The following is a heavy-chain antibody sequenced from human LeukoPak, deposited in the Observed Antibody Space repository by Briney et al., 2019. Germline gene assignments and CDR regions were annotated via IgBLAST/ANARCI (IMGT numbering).Heavy chain of an antibody. V-gene: IGHV4-39*01. CDR3: ARLRDEAFDI. Sequence: SETLSLTCTVSGGSISSTTYYWGWIRQPPGKGLEWIGSIYYSGGTYYNPSLKSRVTISVDTSKNQFSLRLSSVTAADTAVYYCARLRDEAFDIWGQGTMVTVSS. CDR1: GGSISSTTYY. CDR2: IYYSGGT. J-gene: IGHJ3*02.